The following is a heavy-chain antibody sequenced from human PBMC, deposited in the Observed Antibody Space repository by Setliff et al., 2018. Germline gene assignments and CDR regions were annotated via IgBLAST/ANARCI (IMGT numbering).Heavy chain of an antibody. CDR2: VYTTGST. CDR3: ARVRITPYCMDV. V-gene: IGHV4-4*07. D-gene: IGHD3-10*01. CDR1: GGSMGSYY. J-gene: IGHJ6*03. Sequence: NPSETLSLTCTVSGGSMGSYYWTWIRQSAGKGLEWIGRVYTTGSTAFNPSLNSRVTMSLDKSKNQFSLKLYSATAADTAVYFCARVRITPYCMDVWGKGTTVTVSS.